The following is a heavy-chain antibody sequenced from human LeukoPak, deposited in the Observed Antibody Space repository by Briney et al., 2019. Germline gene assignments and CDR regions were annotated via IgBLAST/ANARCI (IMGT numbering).Heavy chain of an antibody. D-gene: IGHD2-8*01. CDR3: AKDWDIVPLDY. J-gene: IGHJ4*02. V-gene: IGHV3-23*01. CDR1: GFTFSSYA. Sequence: GGPLRLSGEASGFTFSSYAITWVRQAPGKGLEWVSAISGSGGSTYYADSVKGRFTISRDNSKNTLCLQMNSLRAEDTAVYYCAKDWDIVPLDYWGQGTLVTVSS. CDR2: ISGSGGST.